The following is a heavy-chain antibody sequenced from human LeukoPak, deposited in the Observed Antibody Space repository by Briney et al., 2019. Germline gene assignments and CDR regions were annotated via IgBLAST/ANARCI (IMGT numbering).Heavy chain of an antibody. CDR2: INPSGGST. J-gene: IGHJ4*02. Sequence: ASVKVSCKASGYTFTSYHMHWVRQAPGQGLEWMGVINPSGGSTDYPQKFQGRVTMTRDTSTSTVYMELSSLRSEDTALYYCARDYYDTSGYLYYFDYWGQGTLVTVSS. CDR3: ARDYYDTSGYLYYFDY. D-gene: IGHD3-22*01. V-gene: IGHV1-46*01. CDR1: GYTFTSYH.